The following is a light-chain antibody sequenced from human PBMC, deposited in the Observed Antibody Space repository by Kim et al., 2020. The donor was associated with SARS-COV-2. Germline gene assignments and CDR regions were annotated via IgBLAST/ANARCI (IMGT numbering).Light chain of an antibody. V-gene: IGKV1-33*01. CDR3: QQYDSLLS. J-gene: IGKJ4*01. CDR2: GAS. Sequence: DIEMTQSPSSLSASVGDRVTITCQASQDISNYLNWYQQKAGKPPRLLIYGASNLETGVPSRFSGSGSGTDFSLTISSLQPEDIATYYCQQYDSLLSFGGGTKVDIK. CDR1: QDISNY.